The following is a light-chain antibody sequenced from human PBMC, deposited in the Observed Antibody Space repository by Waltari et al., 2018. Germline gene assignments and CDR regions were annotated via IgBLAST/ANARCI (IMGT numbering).Light chain of an antibody. Sequence: QLVLTQSPSASDSLGASVKLTCTLTGEYSAYAIAWHQQQPEKGPRYLMNVNSDGSHDKADGIPERFSGSSAGAERYLIISRLQSDDEADYFCQTWGMNIQVFGGGTRLTVL. V-gene: IGLV4-69*01. CDR3: QTWGMNIQV. CDR2: VNSDGSH. CDR1: GEYSAYA. J-gene: IGLJ3*02.